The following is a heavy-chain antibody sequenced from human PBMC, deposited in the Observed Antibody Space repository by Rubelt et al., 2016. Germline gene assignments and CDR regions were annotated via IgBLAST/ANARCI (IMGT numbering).Heavy chain of an antibody. CDR2: TYSGGST. J-gene: IGHJ6*02. V-gene: IGHV3-66*01. CDR3: ARTLRGATPYYYGMDV. D-gene: IGHD1-26*01. Sequence: EVHLVESGGGLVQPGGSLRLSCAASGFTVSTNYMSWVRQAPGKGLEWVSVTYSGGSTFYADSVKGRFTISRDNAKNSLYLKVNSLRAEDTAVYYCARTLRGATPYYYGMDVWGQGTTVTVSS. CDR1: GFTVSTNY.